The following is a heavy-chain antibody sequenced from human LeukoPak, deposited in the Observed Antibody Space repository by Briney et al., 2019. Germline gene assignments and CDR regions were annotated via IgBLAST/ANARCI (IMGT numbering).Heavy chain of an antibody. Sequence: GGSLRLSCAASGFTFSSYEMNWVRQAPGKGLEWVSYISSSGSTIYYADSVKGRFTISRDNAKNSLYLQMNSLRAEDTAVYYCARARGNYYDSSGYYSHWGQGTLVTVSS. J-gene: IGHJ4*02. CDR2: ISSSGSTI. V-gene: IGHV3-48*03. CDR3: ARARGNYYDSSGYYSH. CDR1: GFTFSSYE. D-gene: IGHD3-22*01.